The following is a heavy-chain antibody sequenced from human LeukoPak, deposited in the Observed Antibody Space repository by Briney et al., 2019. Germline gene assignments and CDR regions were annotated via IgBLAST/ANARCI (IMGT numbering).Heavy chain of an antibody. V-gene: IGHV3-53*01. Sequence: GGSLRVSCAASGFTVSSNYMSWVRQAPGKGLEWVSVIYSGGTTYYADSVKGRFTISRDNSKNTLYLQMNSLRAEDTAVYYCARTPGGDYWGQGTLVTVSS. CDR3: ARTPGGDY. CDR2: IYSGGTT. D-gene: IGHD2-2*01. J-gene: IGHJ4*02. CDR1: GFTVSSNY.